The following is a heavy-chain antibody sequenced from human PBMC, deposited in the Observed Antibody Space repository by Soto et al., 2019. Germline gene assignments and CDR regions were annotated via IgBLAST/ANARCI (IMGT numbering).Heavy chain of an antibody. CDR1: GGSISSSSYY. J-gene: IGHJ6*02. Sequence: SETLSLTCTVAGGSISSSSYYWGWIRQPPGKGLEWIGSIYYSGSTYYNPSLKSRVTISVDTSKNQFSLKLSSVTAADTAVYYCARHSGFDFSMDVWGQGTTVTVSS. CDR3: ARHSGFDFSMDV. CDR2: IYYSGST. D-gene: IGHD2-15*01. V-gene: IGHV4-39*01.